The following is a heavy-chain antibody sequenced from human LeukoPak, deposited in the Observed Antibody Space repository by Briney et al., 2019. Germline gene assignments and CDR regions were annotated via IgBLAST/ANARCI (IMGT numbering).Heavy chain of an antibody. Sequence: GGSLRLSCAASGFTFSSYSMNWVRQAPGKGLEWVSYISSSSSTIYYADSVKGRFTISRDNAKNSLYLQMNSLRAEDTAVYYCARVGYYDSSGYYYFDYWGQGILVTVSS. V-gene: IGHV3-48*01. D-gene: IGHD3-22*01. J-gene: IGHJ4*02. CDR1: GFTFSSYS. CDR2: ISSSSSTI. CDR3: ARVGYYDSSGYYYFDY.